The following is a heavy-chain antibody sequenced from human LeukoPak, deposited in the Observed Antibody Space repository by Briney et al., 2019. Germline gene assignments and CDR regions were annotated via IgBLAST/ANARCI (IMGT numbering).Heavy chain of an antibody. Sequence: ASVKVSCKASGYTFTNYGISWVRQAPGQGLEWMGWISAYNGNTNYAQKLQGRVTMTTDTSTSTAYMELRSLRSDDTAVYYCARPYYYDRSGHQRGVHDAFDIWGQGTMVTVSS. J-gene: IGHJ3*02. CDR3: ARPYYYDRSGHQRGVHDAFDI. D-gene: IGHD3-22*01. CDR1: GYTFTNYG. CDR2: ISAYNGNT. V-gene: IGHV1-18*01.